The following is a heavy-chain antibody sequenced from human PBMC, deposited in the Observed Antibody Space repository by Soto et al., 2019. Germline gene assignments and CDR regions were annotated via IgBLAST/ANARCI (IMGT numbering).Heavy chain of an antibody. CDR3: ARDTYFDNSGYYYDY. V-gene: IGHV1-18*01. CDR1: NYTFTTYG. J-gene: IGHJ4*02. CDR2: ISPYSENT. Sequence: VKVSCKASNYTFTTYGISWVRQAPGQGLEWMGWISPYSENTNYARKFQARVTLTTDTATSTAYMELGSLRSDDTAVYFCARDTYFDNSGYYYDYWGQGTLVTVS. D-gene: IGHD3-22*01.